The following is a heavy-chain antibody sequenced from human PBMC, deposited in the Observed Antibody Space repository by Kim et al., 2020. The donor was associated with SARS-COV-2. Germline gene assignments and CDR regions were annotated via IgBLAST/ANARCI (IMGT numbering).Heavy chain of an antibody. J-gene: IGHJ4*02. CDR3: AKSNSGYYAYLDY. V-gene: IGHV3-23*01. Sequence: YSDLGQGRFTITRDNYKHTLYLQMNSLRGEDTAEYYCAKSNSGYYAYLDYWGQGILVTVSS. D-gene: IGHD3-22*01.